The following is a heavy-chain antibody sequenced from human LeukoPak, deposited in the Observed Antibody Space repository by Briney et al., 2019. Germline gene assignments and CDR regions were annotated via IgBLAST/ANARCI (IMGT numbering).Heavy chain of an antibody. CDR3: AKDSRYGDAHDY. D-gene: IGHD4-17*01. Sequence: GGSLRLSCAASGFTFSDYYMSWIRQAPGKGLEWVSYISNSGSTIYCADSVKGRFTISRDNSKNTLYLQMNSLRAEDTAVYYCAKDSRYGDAHDYWGQGTLVTVSS. CDR2: ISNSGSTI. J-gene: IGHJ4*02. V-gene: IGHV3-11*04. CDR1: GFTFSDYY.